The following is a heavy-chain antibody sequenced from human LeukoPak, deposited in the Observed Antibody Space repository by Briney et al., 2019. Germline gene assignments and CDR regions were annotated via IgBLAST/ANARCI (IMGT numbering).Heavy chain of an antibody. V-gene: IGHV4-38-2*02. CDR3: AVARDGYNSPFDY. Sequence: SETLSLTCTVSGYSISSGYYWGWIRQPPGKGLEWIGSINHSGSTYYNPSLKSRVTISVDTSKNQFSLKLSSVTAADTAVYYCAVARDGYNSPFDYWGQGTLVTVSS. CDR1: GYSISSGYY. CDR2: INHSGST. J-gene: IGHJ4*02. D-gene: IGHD5-24*01.